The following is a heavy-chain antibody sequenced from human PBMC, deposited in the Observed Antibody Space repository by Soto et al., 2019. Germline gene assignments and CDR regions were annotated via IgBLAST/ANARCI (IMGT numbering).Heavy chain of an antibody. V-gene: IGHV4-34*01. J-gene: IGHJ6*02. CDR2: INHSGST. CDR3: ARVAPGITIFGVVKVYYYYGMDV. Sequence: SETLSLTCAVYGGSFGGYYWGWIRQPPGKGLEWIGEINHSGSTNYNPSLKSRVTISVDTSKNQFSLKLSSVTAADTAVYYCARVAPGITIFGVVKVYYYYGMDVWGQGTTVTVSS. CDR1: GGSFGGYY. D-gene: IGHD3-3*01.